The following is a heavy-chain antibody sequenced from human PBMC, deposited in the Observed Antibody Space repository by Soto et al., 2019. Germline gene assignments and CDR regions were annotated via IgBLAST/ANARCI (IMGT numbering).Heavy chain of an antibody. CDR1: GFTFSNYA. CDR2: ISYDGNNK. V-gene: IGHV3-30-3*01. D-gene: IGHD5-18*01. CDR3: ASGYSFPDY. Sequence: QVQLVESGGGVVQPGRSLRLSCGASGFTFSNYAMHWVRQAPGKGLEWVAVISYDGNNKYYADSVKGRFTISRDNSKNALYLQMNSLRAEDTAVYYCASGYSFPDYWGQGTLVTVSS. J-gene: IGHJ4*02.